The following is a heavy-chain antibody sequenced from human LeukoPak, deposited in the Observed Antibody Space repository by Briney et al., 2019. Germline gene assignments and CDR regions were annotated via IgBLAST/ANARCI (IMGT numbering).Heavy chain of an antibody. CDR1: GFTFSSYS. CDR3: ARDSGWNPVRLRSAFDY. D-gene: IGHD4-17*01. Sequence: PGGSLRLSCAASGFTFSSYSMNWVHQAPGKGLEWVSSISSSSSYIYYADSVKGRFTISRDNAKNSLYLQMNSLRAEDTAVYYCARDSGWNPVRLRSAFDYWGQGTLVTVSS. CDR2: ISSSSSYI. J-gene: IGHJ4*02. V-gene: IGHV3-21*01.